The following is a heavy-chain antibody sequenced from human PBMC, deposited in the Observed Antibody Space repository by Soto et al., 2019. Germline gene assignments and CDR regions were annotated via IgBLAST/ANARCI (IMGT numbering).Heavy chain of an antibody. Sequence: QVQLVQSGAEVKKPGSSVKVSCKASGDTFSSYAISWVRQAPGQGLEWMGGIITIFGTANYAQKFQGRVTITADESTSTAFMELSSMRSEATALYYCARDGSGYRSRASPMDVWGQGTTVTVSS. J-gene: IGHJ6*02. CDR1: GDTFSSYA. V-gene: IGHV1-69*01. D-gene: IGHD3-22*01. CDR3: ARDGSGYRSRASPMDV. CDR2: IITIFGTA.